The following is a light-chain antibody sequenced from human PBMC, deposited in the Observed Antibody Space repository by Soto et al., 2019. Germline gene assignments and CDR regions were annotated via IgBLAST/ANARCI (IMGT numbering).Light chain of an antibody. J-gene: IGLJ1*01. CDR1: SSDVGGYIY. V-gene: IGLV2-14*01. Sequence: QSALTQPASVSGSPGQSITISCTGTSSDVGGYIYVSWYQQHPGKAPKLMIYDVTSRPSGVSYRFSGSKSGNTASLTISGLQAEDEADDYCSSYTTSSSYVFGTGTKVTVL. CDR3: SSYTTSSSYV. CDR2: DVT.